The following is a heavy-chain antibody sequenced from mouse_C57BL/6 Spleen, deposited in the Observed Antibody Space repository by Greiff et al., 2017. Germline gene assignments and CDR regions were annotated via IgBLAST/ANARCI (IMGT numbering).Heavy chain of an antibody. V-gene: IGHV1-82*01. CDR3: AREGDLPMDY. CDR1: GYAFSSSW. CDR2: IYPGDGDT. Sequence: QVQLQQSGPELVKPGASVKISCKASGYAFSSSWMNWVKQRPGKGLEWIGRIYPGDGDTNYNGKFKGKATLTADKSSSTAYMQLSSLTSEDSAVYFCAREGDLPMDYWGQGTTLTVSS. D-gene: IGHD3-3*01. J-gene: IGHJ2*01.